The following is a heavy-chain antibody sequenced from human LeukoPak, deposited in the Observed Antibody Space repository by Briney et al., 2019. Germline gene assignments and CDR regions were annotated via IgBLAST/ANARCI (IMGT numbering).Heavy chain of an antibody. CDR2: ISGSGGST. Sequence: GGSLRLSCAASGFTFSSYAMHWVRQAPGKGLEWVSAISGSGGSTYYADSVKGRFTISRDNSKNTLYLQMNSLRAEDTAVYYCAKTPLGGVISDYWGQGTLVTVSS. CDR1: GFTFSSYA. D-gene: IGHD3-10*01. J-gene: IGHJ4*02. CDR3: AKTPLGGVISDY. V-gene: IGHV3-23*01.